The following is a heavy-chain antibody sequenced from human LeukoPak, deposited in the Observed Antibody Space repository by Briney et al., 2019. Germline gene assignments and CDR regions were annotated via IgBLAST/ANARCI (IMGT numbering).Heavy chain of an antibody. Sequence: PSETLSLTCTVSGGSISSYYWSWIRQPPEKGLEWIGYIYYSGSTNYNPSLKSRVTISVDRSKNQFSLKLSSVTAADTAVYYCARAPRLVATIYYFDYWGQGTLVTVSS. V-gene: IGHV4-59*12. CDR3: ARAPRLVATIYYFDY. J-gene: IGHJ4*02. CDR1: GGSISSYY. D-gene: IGHD5-12*01. CDR2: IYYSGST.